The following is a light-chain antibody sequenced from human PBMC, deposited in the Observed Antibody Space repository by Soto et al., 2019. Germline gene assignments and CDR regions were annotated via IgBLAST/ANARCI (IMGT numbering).Light chain of an antibody. V-gene: IGKV1-33*01. J-gene: IGKJ5*01. CDR1: QDISHF. CDR3: QQYDDLPIT. Sequence: DIQMTQSPYSLFASVGDRVTITCRASQDISHFLNWYQQKPGKAPKLLIYDASNLQTGVPSSFSGRGSGTDFTFTISSLQPDDSGTYYCQQYDDLPITFGQGTRLEIK. CDR2: DAS.